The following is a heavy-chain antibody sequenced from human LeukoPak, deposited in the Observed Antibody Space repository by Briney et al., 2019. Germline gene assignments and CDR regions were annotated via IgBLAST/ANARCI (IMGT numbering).Heavy chain of an antibody. CDR1: GFTFSNYG. J-gene: IGHJ4*02. CDR3: SVVAASSGLPIDY. Sequence: QSGGSLRLSCAASGFTFSNYGMHWVRQAPGKGLEWVAIISYDGSNKYYADSVKGRFTISRDNSKNTLFLQMNSLRAEDTAVYYCSVVAASSGLPIDYWGQGALVTVSS. V-gene: IGHV3-30*03. D-gene: IGHD2-15*01. CDR2: ISYDGSNK.